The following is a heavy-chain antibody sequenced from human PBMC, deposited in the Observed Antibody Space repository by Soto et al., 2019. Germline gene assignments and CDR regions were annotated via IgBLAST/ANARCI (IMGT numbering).Heavy chain of an antibody. J-gene: IGHJ6*03. CDR2: ISWNSDRI. D-gene: IGHD3-16*01. CDR1: GFPFDDYA. CDR3: AKEGGAHDYHMDV. V-gene: IGHV3-9*01. Sequence: SLRLSCAASGFPFDDYAMHWVRQAPGKGLEWVSGISWNSDRIGYGDAVKGRFIISRDNAKNSLYLQMNSLRVEDTAVYYCAKEGGAHDYHMDVWGKGTMVTVSS.